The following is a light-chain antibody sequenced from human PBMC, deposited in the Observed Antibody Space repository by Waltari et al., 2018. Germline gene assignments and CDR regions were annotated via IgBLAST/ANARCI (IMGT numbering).Light chain of an antibody. CDR1: QSVTTN. V-gene: IGKV3-15*01. Sequence: EIVMAQSLASLSVSPGERAIFPCRASQSVTTNVAWYQQKPGQPPRLLIYGASTRATDIPARFSGSGSGTEFTLTITSPQSEDVGVYYCHQYNDGPPFNFGQGTKLEIK. CDR3: HQYNDGPPFN. J-gene: IGKJ2*01. CDR2: GAS.